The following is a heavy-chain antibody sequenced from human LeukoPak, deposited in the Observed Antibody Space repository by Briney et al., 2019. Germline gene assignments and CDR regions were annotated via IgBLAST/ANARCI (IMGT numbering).Heavy chain of an antibody. J-gene: IGHJ4*02. CDR3: ARQTGSGLFILP. Sequence: SETLCLTCTVSGGSISSSSYYWGWIRQPPGKGLEWIGSIYYSGSTYYNPSLKGRVTISVDTSKNQFSLRLTSVTAADTAVYYCARQTGSGLFILPGGQGTLVTVSS. CDR2: IYYSGST. V-gene: IGHV4-39*01. D-gene: IGHD3/OR15-3a*01. CDR1: GGSISSSSYY.